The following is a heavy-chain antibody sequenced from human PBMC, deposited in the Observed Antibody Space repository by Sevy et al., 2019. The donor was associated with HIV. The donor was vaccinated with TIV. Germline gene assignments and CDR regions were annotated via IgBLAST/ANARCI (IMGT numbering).Heavy chain of an antibody. V-gene: IGHV3-48*03. CDR1: GFSFSSYE. D-gene: IGHD4-17*01. CDR2: ITSSGSTK. J-gene: IGHJ4*02. CDR3: ARDFPPSATTVAHFDY. Sequence: GGSLRLSCAASGFSFSSYEMNWVRQAPGKGLEWVSFITSSGSTKHYSDSVSGRFTISRDNAKYSLSLQMNSLRAEDTAIYYCARDFPPSATTVAHFDYWGQGTLVTVSS.